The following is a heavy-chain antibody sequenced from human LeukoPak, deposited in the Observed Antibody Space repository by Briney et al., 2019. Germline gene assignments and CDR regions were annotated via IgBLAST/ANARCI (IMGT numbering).Heavy chain of an antibody. J-gene: IGHJ4*02. CDR3: AKDQGRFGSYAAILDY. CDR1: GFTFSTYG. Sequence: GRSLTLSCAPSGFTFSTYGMHWVRQAPGKGLEWVAVIWYDGRNKYYADPVKGRVTISRDNSKNTLYLQMNSLRAEDTAVYYCAKDQGRFGSYAAILDYWGQGTLVTVSS. V-gene: IGHV3-33*06. D-gene: IGHD1-26*01. CDR2: IWYDGRNK.